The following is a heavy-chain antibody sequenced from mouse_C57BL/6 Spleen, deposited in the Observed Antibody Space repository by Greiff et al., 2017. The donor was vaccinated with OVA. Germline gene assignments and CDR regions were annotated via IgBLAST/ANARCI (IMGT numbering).Heavy chain of an antibody. CDR2: INPSSGYT. J-gene: IGHJ1*03. D-gene: IGHD1-1*01. V-gene: IGHV1-4*01. CDR3: ASSRDGNWYFDV. CDR1: GYTFTSYT. Sequence: QVQLKESGAELARPGASVKMSCKASGYTFTSYTMHWVKQRPGQGLEWIGYINPSSGYTKYNQKFKDKATLTADKSSSTAYMQLSSLTSEDSAVYYCASSRDGNWYFDVWGTGTTGTVAS.